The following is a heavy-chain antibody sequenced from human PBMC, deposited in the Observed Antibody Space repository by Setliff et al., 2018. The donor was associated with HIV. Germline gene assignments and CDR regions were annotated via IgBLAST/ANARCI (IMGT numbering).Heavy chain of an antibody. CDR2: INPSGGST. CDR3: AIGSSNWPHRPNNYYFDY. Sequence: ASVKVSCKASGFTFTTYYMHWVRQAPGQGLEWMGIINPSGGSTTYAQKFQGRVTMTRDTSTSTVYMGLSSLRSEDTGVYYCAIGSSNWPHRPNNYYFDYWGQGTPVTVSS. V-gene: IGHV1-46*01. D-gene: IGHD6-13*01. CDR1: GFTFTTYY. J-gene: IGHJ4*02.